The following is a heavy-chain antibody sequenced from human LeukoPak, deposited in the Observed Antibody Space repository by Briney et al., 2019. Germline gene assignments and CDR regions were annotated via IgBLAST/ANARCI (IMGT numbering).Heavy chain of an antibody. D-gene: IGHD3-22*01. J-gene: IGHJ4*02. V-gene: IGHV3-30*03. CDR1: GFTFSSYG. CDR2: ISYDGSNK. CDR3: ARERSSGYYLGGFDY. Sequence: PGRSLRLSCAASGFTFSSYGMHWVRQAPGKGLEWVAVISYDGSNKYYADSVKGRFTISRDNSKNTLYLQMNSLRAEDTAVYYCARERSSGYYLGGFDYWGQGTLVTVSS.